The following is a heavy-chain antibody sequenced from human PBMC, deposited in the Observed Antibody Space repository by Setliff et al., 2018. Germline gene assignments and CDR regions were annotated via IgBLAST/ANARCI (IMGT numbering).Heavy chain of an antibody. D-gene: IGHD3-3*01. CDR3: ARMSGFLYMDV. CDR1: GGSVRGYY. Sequence: SETLSLTCTVSGGSVRGYYWSWIRQPPGKGLEWIGYMYYSGDTNYNPSLKSRLTISVDTSKNQFSLNLSSVTAADTAVYYCARMSGFLYMDVWGKGTTVTVSS. V-gene: IGHV4-59*08. CDR2: MYYSGDT. J-gene: IGHJ6*03.